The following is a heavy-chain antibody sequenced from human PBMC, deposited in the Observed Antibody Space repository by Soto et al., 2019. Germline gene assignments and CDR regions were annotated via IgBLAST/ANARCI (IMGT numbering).Heavy chain of an antibody. CDR3: ARDGGGTYYYDSSGYGGFDY. CDR2: IIPIFGTA. V-gene: IGHV1-69*06. CDR1: GGTFSSYA. J-gene: IGHJ4*02. Sequence: QVQLVQSGAEVKKPGSSVKVSCKASGGTFSSYAISWVRQAPGQGLEWMGGIIPIFGTANYAQKFQGRVTITADKSASTAYMELSSLRSEDTAVYYCARDGGGTYYYDSSGYGGFDYWGQGTLVTVSS. D-gene: IGHD3-22*01.